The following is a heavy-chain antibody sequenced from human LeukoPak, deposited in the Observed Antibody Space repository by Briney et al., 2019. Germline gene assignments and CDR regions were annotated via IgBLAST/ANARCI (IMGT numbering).Heavy chain of an antibody. CDR3: ARAGEQWLASAEYFQH. V-gene: IGHV3-74*01. J-gene: IGHJ1*01. CDR2: INSDGSST. D-gene: IGHD6-19*01. Sequence: PGGSLRLSCAASGFTFSSYWMHWVRQAPGKGLVWVSRINSDGSSTSYADSAKGRFTISRDNAKNTLYLQMNSLRAEDTAVYYCARAGEQWLASAEYFQHWGQGTLVTVSS. CDR1: GFTFSSYW.